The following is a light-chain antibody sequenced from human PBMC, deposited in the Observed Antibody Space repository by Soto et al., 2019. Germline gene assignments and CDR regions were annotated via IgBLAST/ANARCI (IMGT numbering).Light chain of an antibody. CDR2: GAS. V-gene: IGKV3-20*01. Sequence: EIVLTQSPGTLSLSPGERATLSCRASQSVSSSYLAWYQQKPGQAPRLLIYGASSRATGIPDRFSGSGSGTDFTRTISRLEPKDFAVYYCQQYGSSPPTFGQGTRLEIK. J-gene: IGKJ5*01. CDR1: QSVSSSY. CDR3: QQYGSSPPT.